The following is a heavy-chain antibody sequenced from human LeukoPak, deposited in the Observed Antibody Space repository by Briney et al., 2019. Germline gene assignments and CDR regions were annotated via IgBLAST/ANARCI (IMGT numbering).Heavy chain of an antibody. J-gene: IGHJ4*02. CDR2: INPAGSET. CDR3: ARFGYVAAVDV. D-gene: IGHD2-15*01. Sequence: GGSLRLSCAASGFSFSAYWMTWVRQAPGTGLEWVANINPAGSETYYVDPVKGRFSISRDNAKNLVYLKMNSLRAEDTAVYHCARFGYVAAVDVWGQGTPVTVSS. V-gene: IGHV3-7*01. CDR1: GFSFSAYW.